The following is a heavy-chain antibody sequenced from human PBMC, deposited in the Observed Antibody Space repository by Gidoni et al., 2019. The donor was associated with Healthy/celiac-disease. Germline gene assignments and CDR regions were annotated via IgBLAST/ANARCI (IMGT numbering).Heavy chain of an antibody. Sequence: QVQLQQWGAGLLKPSETLSLTCAVYGGSFSGYYWSWIRQPPGKGLEGIGEINHSGSTNYNPALKSRVNISVDTSKNQFSLKLSSVTAADTAVYYCARETSLIAAAGTKHYYMDVWGKGTTVTVSS. CDR2: INHSGST. V-gene: IGHV4-34*01. CDR1: GGSFSGYY. J-gene: IGHJ6*03. CDR3: ARETSLIAAAGTKHYYMDV. D-gene: IGHD6-13*01.